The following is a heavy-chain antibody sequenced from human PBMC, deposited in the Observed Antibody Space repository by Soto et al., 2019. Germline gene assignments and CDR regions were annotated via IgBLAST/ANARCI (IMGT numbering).Heavy chain of an antibody. D-gene: IGHD1-1*01. J-gene: IGHJ4*02. Sequence: QITLKESAPTRVKPTQTLTLTCTFSGFSLTSRPMGVGWIRQPPGKALEWLAFIYWDDDKRYSPSLRSRLTINKDTSGNQVVLTMTNRDPVDTATYYCAHRLSGYNWNGGYFDYWGQGALVTVSS. CDR1: GFSLTSRPMG. CDR3: AHRLSGYNWNGGYFDY. CDR2: IYWDDDK. V-gene: IGHV2-5*02.